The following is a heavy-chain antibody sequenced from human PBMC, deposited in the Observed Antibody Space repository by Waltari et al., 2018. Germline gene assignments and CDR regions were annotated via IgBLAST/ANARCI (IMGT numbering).Heavy chain of an antibody. CDR3: AAIAVAGTGDY. J-gene: IGHJ4*02. Sequence: QVQLQESGPGLVKPSETLSLTCAVSGYSIGSGYYWGWVRQPPGTGLAWIGSIYHSGRTYYNPSLKSRVTISVDTSKNQFALKLSAVTAADTAVYYCAAIAVAGTGDYWGQGTLVIVSS. D-gene: IGHD6-19*01. V-gene: IGHV4-38-2*01. CDR2: IYHSGRT. CDR1: GYSIGSGYY.